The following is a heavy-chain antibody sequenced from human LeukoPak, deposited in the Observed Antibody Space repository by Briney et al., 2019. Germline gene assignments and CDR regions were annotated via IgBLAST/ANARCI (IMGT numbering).Heavy chain of an antibody. CDR1: GYTFTGYY. J-gene: IGHJ6*03. CDR2: INPSGGST. V-gene: IGHV1-46*01. Sequence: ASVKVSCKASGYTFTGYYMHWVRQAPGQGLEWMGIINPSGGSTSYAQKFQGRVTMTRDTSTSTVYMELSSLRSEDTAVYYCARDGEERYCSGGSCYSGWFYYYYYMDVWGKGTTVTISS. CDR3: ARDGEERYCSGGSCYSGWFYYYYYMDV. D-gene: IGHD2-15*01.